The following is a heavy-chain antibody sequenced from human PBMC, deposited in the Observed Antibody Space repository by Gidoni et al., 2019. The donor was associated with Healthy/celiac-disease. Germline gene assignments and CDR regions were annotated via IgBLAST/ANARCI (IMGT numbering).Heavy chain of an antibody. D-gene: IGHD6-13*01. CDR1: GFTFSSYD. J-gene: IGHJ6*02. V-gene: IGHV3-30-3*01. CDR3: ARVAAGTSYYGMDV. CDR2: ITDDGSNK. Sequence: QVQLVESGGGVVQPGRSLRSSCAAAGFTFSSYDMHWVRQAPGKGLEWVAVITDDGSNKYYADSVKGRFTISRDNSKNTLYMQMNSLRAEDTAVYSCARVAAGTSYYGMDVWGQGTTVTVSS.